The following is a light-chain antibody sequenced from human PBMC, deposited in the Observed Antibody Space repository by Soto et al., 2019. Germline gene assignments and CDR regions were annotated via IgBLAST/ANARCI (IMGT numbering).Light chain of an antibody. J-gene: IGKJ4*01. CDR2: DAS. CDR1: QDISNY. CDR3: QQYDNLPLT. Sequence: DIQMTHSPSSLSASVGGRVTITCQASQDISNYLNWYQQKPGKAPKLLIYDASNLETGVPSRFSGSGSGTDFTFTISSLQPEDIATYYCQQYDNLPLTFGGGTKVDIK. V-gene: IGKV1-33*01.